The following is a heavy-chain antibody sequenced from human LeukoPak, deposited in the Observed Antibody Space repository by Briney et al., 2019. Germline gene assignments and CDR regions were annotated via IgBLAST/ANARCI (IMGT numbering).Heavy chain of an antibody. Sequence: GGSLRLSCAASGFTLDDYAMHWVRQAPGKGLEWVSLISWDGGNTYYADSVKGRFTISRDNSKNSLYLQMNSLRGQDTALYYCAKGGTQGLGYYYMDVWGKGTTVTVSS. J-gene: IGHJ6*03. CDR2: ISWDGGNT. CDR3: AKGGTQGLGYYYMDV. D-gene: IGHD5-12*01. CDR1: GFTLDDYA. V-gene: IGHV3-43D*03.